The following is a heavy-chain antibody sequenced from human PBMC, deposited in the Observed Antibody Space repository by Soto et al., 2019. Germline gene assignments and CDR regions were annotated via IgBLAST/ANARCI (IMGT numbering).Heavy chain of an antibody. CDR2: IYPADSDT. CDR3: ARSLIMADRAYDI. Sequence: PGESLKISCKGSGYTFTSYWIAWVRQMPGKGLEWMGIIYPADSDTRYSLSFQGQVTISADKSISTAYLQWSSLKASDTAIYYCARSLIMADRAYDIWGQGTMVTVSS. J-gene: IGHJ3*02. V-gene: IGHV5-51*01. D-gene: IGHD5-12*01. CDR1: GYTFTSYW.